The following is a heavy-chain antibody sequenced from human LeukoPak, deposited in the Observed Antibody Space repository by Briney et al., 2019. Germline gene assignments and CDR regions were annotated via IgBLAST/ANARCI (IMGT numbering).Heavy chain of an antibody. CDR2: ISGSGGST. D-gene: IGHD6-6*01. CDR1: RFTFSSYA. Sequence: GGSLRLSCTASRFTFSSYALSWVRQAPGKGLEWVSAISGSGGSTYYADSVKGRFTISRDNSKNTLYLQMNSLRAEDTAVYYCAKGRKQLVFSIFDYWGQGTLVTVSS. J-gene: IGHJ4*02. V-gene: IGHV3-23*01. CDR3: AKGRKQLVFSIFDY.